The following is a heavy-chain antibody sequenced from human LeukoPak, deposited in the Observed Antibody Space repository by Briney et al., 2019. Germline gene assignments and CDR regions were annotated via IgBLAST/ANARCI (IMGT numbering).Heavy chain of an antibody. CDR1: GGSISSGSYY. D-gene: IGHD6-6*01. J-gene: IGHJ6*03. Sequence: SQTLSLTCTVSGGSISSGSYYWSWIRQPAGKGLEWIGRIYTSGSTNFNPSLKSRVTISLDTSKNQFSLKLNSVTAADTAVYYCARETYSSSRYYYYYMDVWGKGTTVTVSS. CDR2: IYTSGST. V-gene: IGHV4-61*02. CDR3: ARETYSSSRYYYYYMDV.